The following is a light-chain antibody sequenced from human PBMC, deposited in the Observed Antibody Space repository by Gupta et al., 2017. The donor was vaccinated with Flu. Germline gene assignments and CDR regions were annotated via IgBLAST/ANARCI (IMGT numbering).Light chain of an antibody. CDR1: ALPKTY. CDR3: FSTDSSGNHRV. CDR2: EDT. V-gene: IGLV3-10*01. J-gene: IGLJ2*01. Sequence: SYELTQPPSVSVSPGQTARITCSGDALPKTYTYWYQQKSGQAPFLVIYEDTKRPSGIPARFSGSSSGTMASLTISEAQVEDEADFYCFSTDSSGNHRVFGGGTKLTVL.